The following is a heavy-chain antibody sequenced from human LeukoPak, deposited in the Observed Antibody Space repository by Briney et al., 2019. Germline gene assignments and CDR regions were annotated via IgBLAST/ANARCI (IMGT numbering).Heavy chain of an antibody. CDR1: GFTFNNFA. CDR3: AKSTVTTTAAYDI. V-gene: IGHV3-23*01. D-gene: IGHD4-17*01. Sequence: GGSLRLSCAASGFTFNNFAMNWVRQAPGKGLEWVSAITGTGSTYHADSVRGRFTISRDISTAILFLQMNSLRGEDTALYYCAKSTVTTTAAYDIWGRGTVVTISS. J-gene: IGHJ3*02. CDR2: ITGTGST.